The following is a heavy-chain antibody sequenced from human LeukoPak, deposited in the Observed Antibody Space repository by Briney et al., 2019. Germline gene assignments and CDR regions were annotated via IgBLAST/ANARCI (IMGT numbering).Heavy chain of an antibody. CDR3: ARATSELLRDAFDI. J-gene: IGHJ3*02. CDR2: IYYSGST. V-gene: IGHV4-59*01. Sequence: SETLSLTCTVSGGSISSYYWSWIRQPPGKGLEWIGYIYYSGSTNYNPSLKSRATISVDTSKNQFSLKLSSVTAADTAVYYCARATSELLRDAFDIWGQGTMVTVSS. D-gene: IGHD1-26*01. CDR1: GGSISSYY.